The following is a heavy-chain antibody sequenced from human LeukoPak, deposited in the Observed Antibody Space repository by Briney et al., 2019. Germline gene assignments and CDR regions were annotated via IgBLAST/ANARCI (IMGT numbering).Heavy chain of an antibody. V-gene: IGHV3-7*01. CDR1: GFTFSSYW. CDR3: AKGSGGRPFDY. Sequence: GGSLRLSCAASGFTFSSYWMSWVRQAPGKGLEWVANIRQDGSEKYYVDSVKGQFTISRDNAKNSLYLQMNSLRAEDTAVYYCAKGSGGRPFDYWGQGTLVTVSS. CDR2: IRQDGSEK. J-gene: IGHJ4*02. D-gene: IGHD2-15*01.